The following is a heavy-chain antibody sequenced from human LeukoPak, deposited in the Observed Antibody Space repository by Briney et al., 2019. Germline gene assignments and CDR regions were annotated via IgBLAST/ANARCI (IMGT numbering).Heavy chain of an antibody. V-gene: IGHV3-48*03. CDR2: ISSSGSTI. D-gene: IGHD6-13*01. J-gene: IGHJ4*02. CDR3: ARGYSSSWYGLWDY. Sequence: GGSLRLSCAAPGFTFSSYEMNWVRQAPGKGLEWVSYISSSGSTIYYADSVKGRFTISRDNAKNSLYLQMNSLRAEDTALYYCARGYSSSWYGLWDYWGQGTLVTVSS. CDR1: GFTFSSYE.